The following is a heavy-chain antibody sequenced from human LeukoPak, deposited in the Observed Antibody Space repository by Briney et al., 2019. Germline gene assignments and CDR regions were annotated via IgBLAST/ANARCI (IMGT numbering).Heavy chain of an antibody. Sequence: GESLKISCKGSGHSFTSYWIGWVRQMPGKGLEWMGIICPGDSDTRYSPSFQGQVTISAEKSISTAYLQWSSLKASDTAMYYCARHVTVAGKLYYYYGMDVWGQGTTVTVSS. CDR3: ARHVTVAGKLYYYYGMDV. J-gene: IGHJ6*02. D-gene: IGHD6-19*01. CDR2: ICPGDSDT. CDR1: GHSFTSYW. V-gene: IGHV5-51*01.